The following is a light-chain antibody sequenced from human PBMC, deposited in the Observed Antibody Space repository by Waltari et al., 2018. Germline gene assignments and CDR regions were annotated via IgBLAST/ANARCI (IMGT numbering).Light chain of an antibody. CDR2: DAS. J-gene: IGKJ2*01. V-gene: IGKV3-11*01. CDR3: QQRVHWPMYT. CDR1: QSVSNY. Sequence: EIVLTQSPPTLSLSPGERATLSCRASQSVSNYLAWYQQRPGQAPRVLIYDASSRATGIPTRFSGSGSGTDFTVTISSLQPEDSAVYYCQQRVHWPMYTFGQGTKLEIK.